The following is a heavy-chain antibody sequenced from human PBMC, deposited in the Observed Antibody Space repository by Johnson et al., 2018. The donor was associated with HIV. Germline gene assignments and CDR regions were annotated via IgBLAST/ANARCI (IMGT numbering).Heavy chain of an antibody. Sequence: VQLVESGGGVVQPGKSLRLSCSASRFTFSNYAMNWVRQAPGKGLEWVANIKQDGSEKYYVDSVKGRLTISRDSAKNSLYMQMNSLRPEDTALYFCAKDLGGSYLGTISHAFDIWGQGTRVTVSS. D-gene: IGHD1-26*01. CDR2: IKQDGSEK. V-gene: IGHV3-7*01. J-gene: IGHJ3*02. CDR3: AKDLGGSYLGTISHAFDI. CDR1: RFTFSNYA.